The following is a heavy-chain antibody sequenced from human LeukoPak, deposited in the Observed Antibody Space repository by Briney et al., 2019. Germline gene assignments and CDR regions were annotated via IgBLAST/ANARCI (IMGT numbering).Heavy chain of an antibody. V-gene: IGHV4-39*07. CDR2: IYHSGST. D-gene: IGHD3-9*01. CDR3: AREYYDILTGSHYYFDY. Sequence: SETLSLTCTVSGDSISTSNSYWGWIRQPPGKGLEWIGSIYHSGSTYYNPSLKSRVTISVDTSKNRFSLKLSSVTAADTAVYYCAREYYDILTGSHYYFDYWGQGTLVTVSS. J-gene: IGHJ4*02. CDR1: GDSISTSNSY.